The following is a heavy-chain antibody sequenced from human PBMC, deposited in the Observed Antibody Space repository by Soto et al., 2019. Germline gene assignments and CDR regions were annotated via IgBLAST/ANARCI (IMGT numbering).Heavy chain of an antibody. CDR1: GGPTLTTNYY. D-gene: IGHD3-16*01. CDR3: VTVESSRYYFAMAI. Sequence: SETLSLTCTVSGGPTLTTNYYWGWVRQAPGKGLEWIGSIYYSGASYYNPSLKSRVAISIDTSRNQFFLRLSSVTAADTAVYYCVTVESSRYYFAMAIWGQGTTVTVSS. CDR2: IYYSGAS. J-gene: IGHJ6*02. V-gene: IGHV4-39*01.